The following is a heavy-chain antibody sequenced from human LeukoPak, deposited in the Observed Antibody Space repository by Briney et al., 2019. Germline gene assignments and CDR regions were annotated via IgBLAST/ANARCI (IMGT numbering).Heavy chain of an antibody. J-gene: IGHJ4*02. V-gene: IGHV3-11*04. Sequence: GGSLRLSCAASGFTFSDYYMSWIRQAPGKGLEWVSYISSGRTTYYADSVKGRFTISRDNAKNSLYLQMNSLRAEDTAIYYCAKDPLAPFDYWGQGTLVTVSS. CDR1: GFTFSDYY. CDR2: ISSGRTT. CDR3: AKDPLAPFDY.